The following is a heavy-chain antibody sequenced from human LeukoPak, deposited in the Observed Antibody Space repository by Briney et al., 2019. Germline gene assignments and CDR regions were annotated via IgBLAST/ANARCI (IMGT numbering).Heavy chain of an antibody. J-gene: IGHJ4*02. Sequence: TGGSLRLSCAASGFTFSSYGMHWVRQAPGKGLEWVAVISYDGSNKYYADSVKGRFTISRDNSKNTLYLQMNSLRAEDTAVYYCAKLGPYFDYWGQGTLVTVSS. V-gene: IGHV3-30*18. CDR2: ISYDGSNK. CDR1: GFTFSSYG. CDR3: AKLGPYFDY.